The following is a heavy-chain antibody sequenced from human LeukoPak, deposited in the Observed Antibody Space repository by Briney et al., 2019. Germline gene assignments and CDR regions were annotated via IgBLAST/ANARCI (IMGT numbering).Heavy chain of an antibody. CDR1: GFTFSNSW. V-gene: IGHV3-74*01. J-gene: IGHJ4*02. Sequence: PGGSLRLSCAASGFTFSNSWMHWVRQVPGKGLLWVSHISPDGSYTGHADSVKGRFIISRDNAKNTMSLQMNSLRAEDTAVYYCVRDLSFSPDSWGQGTLVSVSS. CDR3: VRDLSFSPDS. CDR2: ISPDGSYT.